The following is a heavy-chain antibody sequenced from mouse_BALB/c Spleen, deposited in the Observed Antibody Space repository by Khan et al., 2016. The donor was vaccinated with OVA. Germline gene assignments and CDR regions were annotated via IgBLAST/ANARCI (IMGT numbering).Heavy chain of an antibody. V-gene: IGHV2-9*02. CDR2: IWTGGIT. CDR3: ARSYDYDVGGFAY. CDR1: GFSLSNYG. J-gene: IGHJ3*01. Sequence: VELVESGPGLVAPSQSLSITCTVSGFSLSNYGIHWVRQPPGKGLEWLGVIWTGGITNYNSALMSRLIISKDNSKSQVFLKMNRLQTDDTVIYYCARSYDYDVGGFAYWGQGTLVTVSA. D-gene: IGHD2-4*01.